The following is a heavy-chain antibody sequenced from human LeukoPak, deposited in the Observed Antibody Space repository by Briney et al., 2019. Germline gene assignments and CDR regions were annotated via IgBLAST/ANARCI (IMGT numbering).Heavy chain of an antibody. CDR2: ISHIGST. V-gene: IGHV4-34*01. CDR1: GGSFSDNY. J-gene: IGHJ4*02. Sequence: SETLSLTCAVHGGSFSDNYWSWIRQPPGKGLEWIGEISHIGSTNYNPSLKSRVTISIDTSKNHFSLKLTSVTAADTAVYYCARSGLSATGEFDYWGQGTLVTVSS. D-gene: IGHD2-15*01. CDR3: ARSGLSATGEFDY.